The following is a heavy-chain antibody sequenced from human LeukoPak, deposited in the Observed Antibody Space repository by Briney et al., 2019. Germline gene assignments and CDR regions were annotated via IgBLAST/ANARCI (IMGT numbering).Heavy chain of an antibody. D-gene: IGHD3-10*01. Sequence: TSQTLSLTCAVSGGSISSGGYSWSWIRQPPGKGLEWIGYIYHSGSTYYNPSLKSRVTISVDRSKNQFSLKLSSVTAADTAVYYCARVSAMVRGVIFDYWGQGTLVTVSS. CDR1: GGSISSGGYS. J-gene: IGHJ4*02. CDR3: ARVSAMVRGVIFDY. CDR2: IYHSGST. V-gene: IGHV4-30-2*01.